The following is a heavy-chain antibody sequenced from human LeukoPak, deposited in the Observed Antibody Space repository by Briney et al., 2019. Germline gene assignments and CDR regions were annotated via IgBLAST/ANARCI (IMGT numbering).Heavy chain of an antibody. D-gene: IGHD1-20*01. J-gene: IGHJ6*02. V-gene: IGHV3-74*01. CDR1: GFTFSSYW. Sequence: GGSLRLSCAASGFTFSSYWMHWVRQAPGKGLVWVSRINTDGSSTSYADSVKGRFTISRDNAKNTLYLQMNSLRAEDTAVYYCASITGTSGTSYYYYGMDVWGQGTTVTVSS. CDR3: ASITGTSGTSYYYYGMDV. CDR2: INTDGSST.